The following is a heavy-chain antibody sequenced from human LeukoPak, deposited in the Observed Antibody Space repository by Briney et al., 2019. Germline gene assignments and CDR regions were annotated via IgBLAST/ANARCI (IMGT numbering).Heavy chain of an antibody. CDR1: GFPFSFYE. CDR2: IGSSGTTI. D-gene: IGHD6-19*01. V-gene: IGHV3-48*03. Sequence: TGGSLRLSCAVSGFPFSFYEMNRVRQAPGKGLEWVSNIGSSGTTIYYADSVKGRFSISRDNAKSSLYLQMNSLRVEDTAVYYCALLAVASDFDYWGQGALVTVSS. J-gene: IGHJ4*02. CDR3: ALLAVASDFDY.